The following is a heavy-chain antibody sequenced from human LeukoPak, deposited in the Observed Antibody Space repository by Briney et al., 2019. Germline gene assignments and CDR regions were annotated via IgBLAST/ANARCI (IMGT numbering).Heavy chain of an antibody. D-gene: IGHD3-22*01. V-gene: IGHV3-66*01. CDR1: GFIFKNHA. J-gene: IGHJ4*02. CDR2: IYSGGST. Sequence: PGGSLRLSCVASGFIFKNHAMTWVRQAPGKGLEWVSVIYSGGSTYYADSVKGRFTISRDNSKNTLYLQMNSLRAEDTAVYYCVSGYLYFDYWGQGTRVTVSS. CDR3: VSGYLYFDY.